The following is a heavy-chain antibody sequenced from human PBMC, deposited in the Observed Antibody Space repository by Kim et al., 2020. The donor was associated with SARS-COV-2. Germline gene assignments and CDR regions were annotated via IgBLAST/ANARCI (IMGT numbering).Heavy chain of an antibody. V-gene: IGHV3-30-3*01. J-gene: IGHJ6*01. D-gene: IGHD5-18*01. CDR3: ARLYSYGYNYYYYYGMDV. Sequence: GGSLRLSCAASGFTFSSYAMHWVRQAPGKGLEWVAVISYDGSNKYYADSVKGRFTISRDNSKNTLYLQMNSLRAEDTAVYYCARLYSYGYNYYYYYGMDV. CDR2: ISYDGSNK. CDR1: GFTFSSYA.